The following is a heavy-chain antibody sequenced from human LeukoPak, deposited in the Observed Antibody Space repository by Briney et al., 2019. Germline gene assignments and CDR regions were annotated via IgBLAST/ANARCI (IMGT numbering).Heavy chain of an antibody. CDR2: IYSIGSA. CDR1: GGSVTSDSHY. J-gene: IGHJ4*02. Sequence: PSETLSLTCSVFGGSVTSDSHYWSWIRQPAGKGLEWIGRIYSIGSANYHPSLKSRVTISVDTSKNQFSLKLNSVTAADTAVYYCARAYSPLDYFDYWGQGTLVTVSS. CDR3: ARAYSPLDYFDY. D-gene: IGHD5-12*01. V-gene: IGHV4-61*02.